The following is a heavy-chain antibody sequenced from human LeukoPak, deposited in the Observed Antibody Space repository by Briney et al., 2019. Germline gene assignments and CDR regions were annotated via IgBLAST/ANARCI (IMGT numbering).Heavy chain of an antibody. V-gene: IGHV4-59*08. CDR2: IYNSGST. J-gene: IGHJ4*02. CDR1: GGSISSYY. D-gene: IGHD3-10*01. Sequence: SETLSLTCTVSGGSISSYYWIWIRQPPGKGLECIGYIYNSGSTQYNPSLKSRLSISVDPSKNQFSLRLSSVTAADTAVYYCARLDRSGGASEAIDYWGQGTLVTVSS. CDR3: ARLDRSGGASEAIDY.